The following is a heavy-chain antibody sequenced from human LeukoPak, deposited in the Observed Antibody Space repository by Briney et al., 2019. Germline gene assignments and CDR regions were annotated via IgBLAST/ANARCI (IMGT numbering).Heavy chain of an antibody. J-gene: IGHJ6*03. D-gene: IGHD6-6*01. CDR3: ARRALARKQLVLDYYYYMDV. Sequence: GESLKISCKGSGYSFTSYWIGWVRQMPGKGLEWMGIIYPGDSDTRYSPSFQGQVTISADKSISTAYLQWSSLKASDTAMYYCARRALARKQLVLDYYYYMDVWGKGTTVTVSS. CDR2: IYPGDSDT. V-gene: IGHV5-51*01. CDR1: GYSFTSYW.